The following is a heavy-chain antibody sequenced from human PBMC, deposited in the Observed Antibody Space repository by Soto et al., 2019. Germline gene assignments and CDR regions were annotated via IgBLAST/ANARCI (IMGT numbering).Heavy chain of an antibody. Sequence: SETLSLTCTVSGGSISSSSYNWGWIRQPPGKGLEWIGSIYYSGSTYYNPSLKSRVTISVDTSKNQFSLKLSSVTAADTAVYYCASTTYYDSPNWFDPWGQGTLVTVSS. V-gene: IGHV4-39*01. CDR2: IYYSGST. CDR1: GGSISSSSYN. J-gene: IGHJ5*02. CDR3: ASTTYYDSPNWFDP. D-gene: IGHD3-3*01.